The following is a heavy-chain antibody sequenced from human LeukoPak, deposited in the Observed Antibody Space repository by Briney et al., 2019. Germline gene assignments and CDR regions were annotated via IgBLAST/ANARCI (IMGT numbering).Heavy chain of an antibody. CDR2: FDPEDGET. CDR3: ATNTLILGYCSSTSCHDAFDI. CDR1: GYTLTELS. Sequence: EASVKVSCKVSGYTLTELSMHWVRQAPGKGLEWMGGFDPEDGETIYAQKFQGRVTMTEDTSTDTAYMELSSLRSEDTAVYYCATNTLILGYCSSTSCHDAFDIWGQGTMVTVSS. J-gene: IGHJ3*02. D-gene: IGHD2-2*01. V-gene: IGHV1-24*01.